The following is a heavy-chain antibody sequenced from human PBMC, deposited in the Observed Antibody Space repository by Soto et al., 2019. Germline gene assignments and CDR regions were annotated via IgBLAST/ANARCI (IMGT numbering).Heavy chain of an antibody. CDR3: ARGMTTVTTFDY. CDR2: IYHSGST. J-gene: IGHJ4*02. V-gene: IGHV4-30-2*01. Sequence: PSETLSLTCTVSGGSISSGDYSCNWIRQPPGKGLEWIGYIYHSGSTYYNPSLKSRVTISVDRSKNQFSLKLSSVTAADTAVYYCARGMTTVTTFDYWGQGTLVTVSS. D-gene: IGHD4-17*01. CDR1: GGSISSGDYS.